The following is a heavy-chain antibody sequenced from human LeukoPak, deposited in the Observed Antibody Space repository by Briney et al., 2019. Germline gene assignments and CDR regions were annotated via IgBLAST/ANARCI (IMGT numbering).Heavy chain of an antibody. D-gene: IGHD3-22*01. CDR3: ASLNASSGYYRIFDY. V-gene: IGHV4-39*07. J-gene: IGHJ4*02. CDR2: IYYSGST. Sequence: SETLSLTCTVSGGSISSSSYYWGWIRQPPGKGLEWIGSIYYSGSTYYNPSLKSRVTISVDTSKNQFSLKLSSVTAADTAVYYCASLNASSGYYRIFDYWGQGTLVTVSS. CDR1: GGSISSSSYY.